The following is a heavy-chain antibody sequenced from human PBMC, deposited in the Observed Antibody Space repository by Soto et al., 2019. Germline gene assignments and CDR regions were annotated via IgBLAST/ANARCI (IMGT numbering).Heavy chain of an antibody. D-gene: IGHD3-16*01. CDR1: GGTFSSYA. CDR3: ARGQTGGGWGYYFDY. Sequence: QVQLVQSGAEVKKPGSSVKVSCKASGGTFSSYAIDWVRQAPGQGLEWMGGIIPICGTADYAQKVQGRVTITADESTSTAYMELSSLRSEDTAVYYCARGQTGGGWGYYFDYWGQGTLVTVSS. V-gene: IGHV1-69*12. J-gene: IGHJ4*02. CDR2: IIPICGTA.